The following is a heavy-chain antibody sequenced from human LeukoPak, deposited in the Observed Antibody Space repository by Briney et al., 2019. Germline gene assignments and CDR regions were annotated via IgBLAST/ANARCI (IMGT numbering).Heavy chain of an antibody. J-gene: IGHJ4*02. V-gene: IGHV3-23*01. CDR1: GFTFSSYT. Sequence: TGGSLRLSCAASGFTFSSYTMSWVRQAPGKGLEWVSDISSSGGSTYYADSVKGRFTISRDNSRNTLYLQMNSLRAEDTAVYYCAKAVVVSYYDYWGQGTLVTVS. CDR2: ISSSGGST. CDR3: AKAVVVSYYDY. D-gene: IGHD2-15*01.